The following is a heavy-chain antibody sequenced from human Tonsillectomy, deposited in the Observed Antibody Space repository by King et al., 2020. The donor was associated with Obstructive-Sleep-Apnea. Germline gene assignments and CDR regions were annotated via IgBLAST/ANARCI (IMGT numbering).Heavy chain of an antibody. D-gene: IGHD3-9*01. CDR1: GGSMNFYY. CDR2: MYYDGST. CDR3: ARVGDFLTGYYTGYFDL. J-gene: IGHJ2*01. Sequence: QLQESGPGLVKPSETLSLTCTVSGGSMNFYYWSWIRQPPGKGLDWIGSMYYDGSTNYNPPLKSRATISVDTSKNQFSLKLSSVTAADTAVYYCARVGDFLTGYYTGYFDLWGRGTLVTVSS. V-gene: IGHV4-59*01.